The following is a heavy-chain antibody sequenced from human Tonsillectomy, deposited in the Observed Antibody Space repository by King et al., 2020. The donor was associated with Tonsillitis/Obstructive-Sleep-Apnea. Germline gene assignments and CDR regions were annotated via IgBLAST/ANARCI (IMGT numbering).Heavy chain of an antibody. CDR1: GFTFTSYA. J-gene: IGHJ6*03. CDR3: AGGPAGADYYYMDV. CDR2: ISDNGAGT. D-gene: IGHD6-19*01. Sequence: VQLVESGGGSVQPGGSLRLSCAASGFTFTSYAMTWVRQAPGKGLEWVSSISDNGAGTHYADSVKGRFTISRDNSKNTLYLQMSSLRVDDTAVYYCAGGPAGADYYYMDVWGKGTTVTVSS. V-gene: IGHV3-23*04.